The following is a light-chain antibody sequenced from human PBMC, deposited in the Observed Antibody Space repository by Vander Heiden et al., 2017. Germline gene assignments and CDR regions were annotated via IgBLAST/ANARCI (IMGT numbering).Light chain of an antibody. CDR2: AAS. CDR3: QQTSNIPRT. V-gene: IGKV1-39*01. Sequence: DIQMTQSPSSLSASVGDRVNITCRASQSISSYVNWYQQKLGKAPKLLIYAASSLQGGVPSRFRASGSGTDFTLTISSLQPDDFATYYCQQTSNIPRTFGQGTTVEIK. CDR1: QSISSY. J-gene: IGKJ1*01.